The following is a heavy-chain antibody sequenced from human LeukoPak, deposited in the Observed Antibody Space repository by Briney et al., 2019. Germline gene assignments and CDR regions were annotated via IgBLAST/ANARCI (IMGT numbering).Heavy chain of an antibody. Sequence: GGSLRLSCAASGFTFGSYGMSWVRQAPGKGLEWVSFITPKADMTSYADSVEGRFTISRDNTRDTLYMQMNSLRDKGTAIYYCAIMHGYYDGSGYWVEWGQGTLVTVSS. CDR2: ITPKADMT. D-gene: IGHD3-22*01. CDR1: GFTFGSYG. V-gene: IGHV3-23*01. J-gene: IGHJ1*01. CDR3: AIMHGYYDGSGYWVE.